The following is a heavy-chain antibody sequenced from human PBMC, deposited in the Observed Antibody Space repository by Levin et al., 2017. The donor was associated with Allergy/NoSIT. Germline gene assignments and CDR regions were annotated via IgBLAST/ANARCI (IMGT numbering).Heavy chain of an antibody. CDR2: IDQTEST. CDR3: ARAWSSGWHSQIDY. V-gene: IGHV4-34*01. CDR1: GGSFSGYY. J-gene: IGHJ4*02. D-gene: IGHD6-19*01. Sequence: PSETLSLTCAVNGGSFSGYYWSWIRQPPGKGLEWIGEIDQTESTNSNPSLKSRVSLSVDTSKNQFSLTLRSVTAADTAVYYCARAWSSGWHSQIDYWGQGALVTVSS.